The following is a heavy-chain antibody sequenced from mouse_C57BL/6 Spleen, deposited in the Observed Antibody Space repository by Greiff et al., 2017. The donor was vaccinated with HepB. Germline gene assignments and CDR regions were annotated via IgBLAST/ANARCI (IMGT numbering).Heavy chain of an antibody. D-gene: IGHD2-4*01. J-gene: IGHJ2*01. CDR1: GYTFTSYW. Sequence: QVQLQQPGAELVKPGVSVKMSCKASGYTFTSYWITWVKQRPGQGLEWIGDIYPGSGSTNYNEKFKSKATLTVDTSSSTAYMQLSSLTSEDSAVYYCARTQSFYDYDSYYFDYWGQGTTLTVSS. CDR2: IYPGSGST. CDR3: ARTQSFYDYDSYYFDY. V-gene: IGHV1-55*01.